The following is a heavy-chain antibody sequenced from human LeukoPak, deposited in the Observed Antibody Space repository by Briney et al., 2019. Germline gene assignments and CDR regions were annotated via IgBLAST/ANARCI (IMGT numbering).Heavy chain of an antibody. D-gene: IGHD3-22*01. CDR2: IYHSGST. CDR1: GGSISSGGYS. Sequence: SETLSLTCAVSGGSISSGGYSWSWIRQPPGKGLERIGYIYHSGSTYYNPSLKSRVTISVDRSKNQFSLKPSSVTAADTAVYYCARAYYYDSSGYEVYFDYWGQGTLVTVSS. CDR3: ARAYYYDSSGYEVYFDY. V-gene: IGHV4-30-2*01. J-gene: IGHJ4*02.